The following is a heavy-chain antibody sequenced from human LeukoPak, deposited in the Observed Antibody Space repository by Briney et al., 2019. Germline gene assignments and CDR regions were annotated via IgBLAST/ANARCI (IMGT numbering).Heavy chain of an antibody. CDR1: GYTFTSYD. J-gene: IGHJ5*02. CDR2: MNPNSGNT. Sequence: ASVKVSCKASGYTFTSYDINWVRQATGQGLEWMGWMNPNSGNTGYAQKFQGRVTMTRNTSISTAYMELSSLRSVDTAVYYCARGREYCSSTSCFHKYNWFDPWGQGTLVTVSS. D-gene: IGHD2-2*01. CDR3: ARGREYCSSTSCFHKYNWFDP. V-gene: IGHV1-8*01.